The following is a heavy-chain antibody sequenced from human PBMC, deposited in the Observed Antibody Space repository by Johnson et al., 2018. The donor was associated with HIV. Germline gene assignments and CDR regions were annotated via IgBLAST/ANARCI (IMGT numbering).Heavy chain of an antibody. J-gene: IGHJ3*02. Sequence: VQLVESGGGLVQPGGSLRLSCAASGFTVSGNYMSWVRQAPGKGLEWVSVVYSGGSTHYADSVKGRFTVSRDNSKNTLYLQMNSLRAEETAVYYCAREGAWEIRPGAFDIWGQGTMVTVSS. CDR1: GFTVSGNY. V-gene: IGHV3-66*01. CDR2: VYSGGST. CDR3: AREGAWEIRPGAFDI. D-gene: IGHD1-26*01.